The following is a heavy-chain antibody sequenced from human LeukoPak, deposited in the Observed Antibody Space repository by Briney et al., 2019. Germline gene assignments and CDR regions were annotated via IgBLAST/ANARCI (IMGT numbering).Heavy chain of an antibody. Sequence: GGSLRLSCAASEFTFSRFWMNWVRQAPGKGLEWVANINQDGGERNYVDSVKGRFTISRDNAKSSLYLQMNSLRAEDTAVYYCATEVGTPDIRSAFEIWGQGTMVTVSS. D-gene: IGHD2-15*01. CDR3: ATEVGTPDIRSAFEI. CDR2: INQDGGER. CDR1: EFTFSRFW. V-gene: IGHV3-7*01. J-gene: IGHJ3*02.